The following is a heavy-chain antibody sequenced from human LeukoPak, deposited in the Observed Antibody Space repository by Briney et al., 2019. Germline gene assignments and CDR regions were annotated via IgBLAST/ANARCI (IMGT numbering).Heavy chain of an antibody. CDR1: GYTFTGYY. CDR3: ASLRIYYDSSGIDYFDY. J-gene: IGHJ4*02. D-gene: IGHD3-22*01. Sequence: GASVKVSCKASGYTFTGYYMHWVRQAPGQGLEWMGWINPNSGGTNYAQKFQGRATMTRDTSISTAYMELSRLRSDDTAVYYCASLRIYYDSSGIDYFDYWGQGTLVTVSS. V-gene: IGHV1-2*02. CDR2: INPNSGGT.